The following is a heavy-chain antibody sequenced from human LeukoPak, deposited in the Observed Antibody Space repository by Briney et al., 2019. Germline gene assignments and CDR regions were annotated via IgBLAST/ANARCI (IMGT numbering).Heavy chain of an antibody. V-gene: IGHV4-39*01. CDR1: GGSISSSSYY. D-gene: IGHD4-23*01. CDR3: ARIGSRYGGDLDY. Sequence: PSETLSLTCTVSGGSISSSSYYWGWIRQPPGKGLEWIGYIYYSGSTNYNPSLKSRVTISVDTSKNQFSLKLSSVTAADTAVYYCARIGSRYGGDLDYWGQGTLVTVSS. CDR2: IYYSGST. J-gene: IGHJ4*02.